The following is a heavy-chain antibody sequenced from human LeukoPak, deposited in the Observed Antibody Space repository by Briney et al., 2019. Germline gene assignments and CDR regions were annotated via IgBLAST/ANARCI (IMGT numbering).Heavy chain of an antibody. Sequence: GGSLRLSCAASGFTFSSYGMHWVRQAPGKGLEWVAVISYDGSNKYYADSVKGRFTISRDISKNTLYLQMNSLRAEDTAVYYCAKVGGRQKPFDYWGQGILVTVSS. CDR1: GFTFSSYG. J-gene: IGHJ4*02. CDR3: AKVGGRQKPFDY. D-gene: IGHD2-15*01. CDR2: ISYDGSNK. V-gene: IGHV3-30*18.